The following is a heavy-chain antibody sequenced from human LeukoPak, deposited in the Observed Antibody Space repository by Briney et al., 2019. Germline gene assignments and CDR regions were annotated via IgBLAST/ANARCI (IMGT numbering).Heavy chain of an antibody. Sequence: PGGSLRLSCAASGFTFSSYSMNWVRQAPGKGLEWVSSISSSSSYIYYADSVKGRFTISRDNAKNSLYLQMNSLRAEDTAVYYCAREAEEYDFWSGPYYYYGMDVWGQGTTVTVSS. CDR2: ISSSSSYI. D-gene: IGHD3-3*01. V-gene: IGHV3-21*01. CDR1: GFTFSSYS. CDR3: AREAEEYDFWSGPYYYYGMDV. J-gene: IGHJ6*02.